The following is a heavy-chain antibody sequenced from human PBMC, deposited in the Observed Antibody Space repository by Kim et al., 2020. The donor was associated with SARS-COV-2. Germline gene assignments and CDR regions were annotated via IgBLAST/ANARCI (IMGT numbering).Heavy chain of an antibody. CDR3: ARDLFGLAWPYYYYGMDV. Sequence: GGSLRLSCAASGFSFTNYWLSWVRQAPGKGLEWVATRKYDGSETYYVDSVKGRFTISRDNAKNSLYLQMNSLRVEDTAVYYCARDLFGLAWPYYYYGMDVWGQGTTVTVSS. V-gene: IGHV3-7*01. CDR1: GFSFTNYW. J-gene: IGHJ6*02. CDR2: RKYDGSET. D-gene: IGHD3-16*01.